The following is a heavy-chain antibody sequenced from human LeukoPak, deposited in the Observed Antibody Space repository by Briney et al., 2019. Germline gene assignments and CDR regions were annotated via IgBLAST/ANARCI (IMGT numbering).Heavy chain of an antibody. D-gene: IGHD3-9*01. CDR1: GGSISSYY. CDR3: VGTYYDILTGYPNDWYFDL. CDR2: IYYSGST. V-gene: IGHV4-59*08. J-gene: IGHJ2*01. Sequence: SETLSLTCTVSGGSISSYYWSWIRQPPGKGLEWIGYIYYSGSTNYNPSLKSRVTISVDTSKNQSSLKLSSVTAADTAVYYCVGTYYDILTGYPNDWYFDLWGRGTLVTVSS.